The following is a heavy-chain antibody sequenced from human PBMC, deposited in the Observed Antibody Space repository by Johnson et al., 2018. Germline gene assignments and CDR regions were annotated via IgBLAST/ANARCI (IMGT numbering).Heavy chain of an antibody. Sequence: VRLVESGGGLVKPGGSLRLSCAASGFTFTNAWMSWVRQAPGKGLEWVGRGKGRSDGGRTDYATPVKGRFTVSRDDSKNTLYLEMKSLKTDDTAVYYCTTGDSSGYDLWAWCQGTLVTVSS. J-gene: IGHJ5*02. CDR1: GFTFTNAW. CDR3: TTGDSSGYDLWA. D-gene: IGHD3-22*01. V-gene: IGHV3-15*01. CDR2: GKGRSDGGRT.